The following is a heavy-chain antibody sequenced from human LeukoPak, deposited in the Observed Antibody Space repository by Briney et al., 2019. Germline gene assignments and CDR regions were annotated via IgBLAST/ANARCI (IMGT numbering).Heavy chain of an antibody. J-gene: IGHJ6*02. Sequence: PGGSLRLSCAASGFTFSSYSMNWVRQAPGKGREGVSSISSSSSYIYYADSVKGRFTISRDNAKNSLYLQMNSLRAEDTAVYYCARGGYYYYYGMDVWGQGTTVTVSS. CDR1: GFTFSSYS. CDR2: ISSSSSYI. V-gene: IGHV3-21*01. CDR3: ARGGYYYYYGMDV.